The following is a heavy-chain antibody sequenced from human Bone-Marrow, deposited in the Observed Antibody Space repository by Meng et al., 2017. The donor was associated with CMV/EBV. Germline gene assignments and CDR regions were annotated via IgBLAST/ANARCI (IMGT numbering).Heavy chain of an antibody. Sequence: GESLKISCAASGFTFSSYAMHWVRQAPGKGLEWVAVISYDGSNKYYADSVKGRFTISRDNSKNTLYLQMNSLRAEDTAVYYCAREMTYYYGSGSYPDYWGQGTPVTVSS. J-gene: IGHJ4*02. D-gene: IGHD3-10*01. CDR2: ISYDGSNK. CDR1: GFTFSSYA. V-gene: IGHV3-30*04. CDR3: AREMTYYYGSGSYPDY.